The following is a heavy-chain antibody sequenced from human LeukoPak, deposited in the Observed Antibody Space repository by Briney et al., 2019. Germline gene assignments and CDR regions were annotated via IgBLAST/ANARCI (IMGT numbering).Heavy chain of an antibody. Sequence: PEASVKVSCKASGGTFSSYAISWVRQAPGQGLEWMGGIIPIFGTANYAQKFQGRVTITTDESTSTAYMELSSLRSEDTAVYYCARGSGFWSGSQIAYWGQGTLVTVSS. D-gene: IGHD3-3*01. CDR1: GGTFSSYA. J-gene: IGHJ4*02. CDR2: IIPIFGTA. CDR3: ARGSGFWSGSQIAY. V-gene: IGHV1-69*05.